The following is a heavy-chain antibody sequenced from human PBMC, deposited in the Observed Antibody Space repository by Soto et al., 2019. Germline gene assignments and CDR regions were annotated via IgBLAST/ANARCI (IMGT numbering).Heavy chain of an antibody. Sequence: QVQLVESGGGLVKPGGSQRLSCAASGFTFSDYYMTWIRQAPGKGLEWVSYINSGSTYTNYADSVKGRFTISRDNAKNSLYLQLSSLRAEDTAVYYCARGGYTYGMDWGQGTLVTVSS. CDR1: GFTFSDYY. CDR2: INSGSTYT. CDR3: ARGGYTYGMD. J-gene: IGHJ4*02. D-gene: IGHD5-18*01. V-gene: IGHV3-11*05.